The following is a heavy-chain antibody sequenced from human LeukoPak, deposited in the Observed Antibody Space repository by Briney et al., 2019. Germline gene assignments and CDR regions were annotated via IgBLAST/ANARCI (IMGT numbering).Heavy chain of an antibody. D-gene: IGHD6-13*01. CDR3: ARQVQYRSSYFPPDP. Sequence: GGSLRLSCAASGFTFSNYWMSWVRQAPGKGLEWVANMKGDGSEKHYVDSMKGRFTISRDNAKNSLYLQMNSLTAEDTAVYYCARQVQYRSSYFPPDPWGQGTLVTVSS. J-gene: IGHJ5*02. V-gene: IGHV3-7*01. CDR1: GFTFSNYW. CDR2: MKGDGSEK.